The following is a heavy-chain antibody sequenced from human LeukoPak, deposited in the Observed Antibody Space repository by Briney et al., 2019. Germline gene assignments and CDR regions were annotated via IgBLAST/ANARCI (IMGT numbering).Heavy chain of an antibody. CDR1: GGSFSGYY. Sequence: SETLSLTCAVYGGSFSGYYWSWIRQPPGKGLEWIGEINHSGSTNYNPSLKSRVTISVDTSKNQFSLKLSSVTAADTAVYYCAPRGLNWFDPWGQGTLVTVSS. CDR2: INHSGST. J-gene: IGHJ5*02. V-gene: IGHV4-34*01. D-gene: IGHD3-16*01. CDR3: APRGLNWFDP.